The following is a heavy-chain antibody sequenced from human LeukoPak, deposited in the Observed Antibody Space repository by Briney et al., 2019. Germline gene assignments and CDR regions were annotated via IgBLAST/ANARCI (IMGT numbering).Heavy chain of an antibody. CDR3: ARDPNSSWYYYYYYGMDV. CDR1: GYTFTSYG. V-gene: IGHV1-18*01. Sequence: APVKVSCKASGYTFTSYGISWVRQAPGQGLEWMGWISAYNGNTNYAQKLQGRVTMTTDTSTSTAYMELRSLRSDDTAVYYCARDPNSSWYYYYYYGMDVWGQGTTVTVSS. D-gene: IGHD6-13*01. CDR2: ISAYNGNT. J-gene: IGHJ6*02.